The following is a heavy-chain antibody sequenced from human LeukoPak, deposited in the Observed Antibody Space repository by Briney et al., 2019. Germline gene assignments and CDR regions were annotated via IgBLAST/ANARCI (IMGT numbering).Heavy chain of an antibody. D-gene: IGHD6-13*01. V-gene: IGHV1-18*01. CDR3: ARADYSSSYHAFDI. Sequence: ASVKVSCKASGYTFTSYGISWVRQAPGQGLEWMGLISANNGNTNYAQKLQGRVTMTTDTSTSTAYMELRRLRSDDQAVDYCARADYSSSYHAFDIWGQGTMVTVSS. J-gene: IGHJ3*02. CDR1: GYTFTSYG. CDR2: ISANNGNT.